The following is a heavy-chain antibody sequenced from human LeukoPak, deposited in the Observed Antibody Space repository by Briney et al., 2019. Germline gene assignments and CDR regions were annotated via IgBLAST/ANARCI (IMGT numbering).Heavy chain of an antibody. CDR1: GGSISSYY. CDR3: ARQGPRYYGSGSYSPAYYFDY. J-gene: IGHJ4*02. D-gene: IGHD3-10*01. CDR2: IYYSGST. V-gene: IGHV4-59*01. Sequence: PSETLSLTCTVSGGSISSYYWSWIRQPPGKGLEWIGYIYYSGSTNYNPSLKSRVTISVDTSKNQFSLRLSSVTAADTAVYYCARQGPRYYGSGSYSPAYYFDYWGQGTLVTVSS.